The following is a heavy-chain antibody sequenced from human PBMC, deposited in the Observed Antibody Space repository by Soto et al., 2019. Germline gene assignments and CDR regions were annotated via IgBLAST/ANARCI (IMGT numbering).Heavy chain of an antibody. CDR1: GYTFTSYG. CDR3: ARDLDYYVISVYYRKTNPYSYYGMDV. Sequence: ASVKVSCKASGYTFTSYGISWVRQAPGQGLEWMGWISAYNGNTNYAQKLQGRVTMTTDTSTSTAYMELRSLRSDDTAVYYCARDLDYYVISVYYRKTNPYSYYGMDVWGQGTTVTVSS. V-gene: IGHV1-18*01. J-gene: IGHJ6*02. CDR2: ISAYNGNT. D-gene: IGHD3-22*01.